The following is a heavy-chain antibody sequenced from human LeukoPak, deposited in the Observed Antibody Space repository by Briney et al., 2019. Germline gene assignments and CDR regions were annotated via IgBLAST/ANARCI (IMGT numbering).Heavy chain of an antibody. CDR2: ISSSSSYI. D-gene: IGHD6-13*01. Sequence: GSLRLSCAASGFTFSSYSMNWVRQAPGKGLEWVSSISSSSSYIYYADSVKGRFTISRDNAKNSLYLQMNSLRAEDTAVYYCARWRHPWVYYFDYWGQGTLVTVSS. CDR3: ARWRHPWVYYFDY. CDR1: GFTFSSYS. V-gene: IGHV3-21*01. J-gene: IGHJ4*02.